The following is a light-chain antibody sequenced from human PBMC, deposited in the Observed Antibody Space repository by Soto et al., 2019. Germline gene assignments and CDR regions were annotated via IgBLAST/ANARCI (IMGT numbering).Light chain of an antibody. CDR1: SSNIGKNY. CDR2: EHS. Sequence: QSVLTQPPSVSAAPGQKVTISCSGNSSNIGKNYVSWYQQFPGTAPKLLIFEHSRRPSGIPDRFSGSRSGSSATLDITGLQTGDEADYYCWTWDSSLSARVFGGGTKLTVL. J-gene: IGLJ3*02. V-gene: IGLV1-51*02. CDR3: WTWDSSLSARV.